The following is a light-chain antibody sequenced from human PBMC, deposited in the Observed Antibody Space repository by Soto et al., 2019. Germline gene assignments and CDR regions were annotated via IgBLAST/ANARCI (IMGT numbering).Light chain of an antibody. V-gene: IGKV3-11*01. CDR3: QQRSNWHPIT. CDR1: QSMSSY. J-gene: IGKJ5*01. CDR2: DAS. Sequence: EIVLTQYPGTLSLSQGERATRSGRASQSMSSYLAWYQQKPGQAALLLIYDASNRATAIPARLSGSGSGTDLTLNISSLEPEDFEIYYCQQRSNWHPITFGQGTRLEIK.